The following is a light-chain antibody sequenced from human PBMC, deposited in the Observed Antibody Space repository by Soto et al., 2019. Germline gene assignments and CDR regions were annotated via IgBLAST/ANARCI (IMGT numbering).Light chain of an antibody. V-gene: IGKV1-39*01. Sequence: DIQITQSPSTLSASVGDRVTITCRASQSISSWLAWYQQKPGKAPKLLIYAASSLQSGVPSRFSGSGSGTDFTLTISSLQPEDFATYYCQQSYSTPRVTFGQGTRLEI. CDR3: QQSYSTPRVT. CDR1: QSISSW. CDR2: AAS. J-gene: IGKJ5*01.